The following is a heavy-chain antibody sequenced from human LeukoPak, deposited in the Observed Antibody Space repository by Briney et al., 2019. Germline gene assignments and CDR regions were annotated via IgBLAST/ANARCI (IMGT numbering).Heavy chain of an antibody. CDR1: GFTFSSYA. J-gene: IGHJ4*02. Sequence: GGSLRLSCAASGFTFSSYAMHWVRQAPGKGLEWVAVISYDGSNKYYADSVKGRFTISRDNSKNTLYLQMNSLRAEDTAVYYCAKDRKRFDWLLPFDYWGQGTLVTVSS. CDR2: ISYDGSNK. V-gene: IGHV3-30*04. CDR3: AKDRKRFDWLLPFDY. D-gene: IGHD3-9*01.